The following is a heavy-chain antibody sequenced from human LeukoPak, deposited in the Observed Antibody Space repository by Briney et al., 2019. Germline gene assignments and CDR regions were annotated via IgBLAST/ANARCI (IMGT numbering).Heavy chain of an antibody. J-gene: IGHJ4*02. CDR1: GGSISSYY. CDR2: IYYSGST. Sequence: NTSETLSLTCTVSGGSISSYYWSWIRQPPGKGLERIGYIYYSGSTNYNPSLKSRVTISVDTSKNQFSLKLSSVTAADTAVYYCARNGDYGDVTLDYWGQGTLVTVSS. CDR3: ARNGDYGDVTLDY. V-gene: IGHV4-59*01. D-gene: IGHD4-17*01.